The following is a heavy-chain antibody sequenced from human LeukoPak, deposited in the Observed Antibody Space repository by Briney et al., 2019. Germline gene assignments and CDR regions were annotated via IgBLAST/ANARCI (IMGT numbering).Heavy chain of an antibody. CDR2: IYWSGSA. CDR1: GGSIRSYY. Sequence: SETLSLTCTVSGGSIRSYYWSWIRQPPGKGLEWIGYIYWSGSANYNPSLKSRVTISVDTSNNQFSLKLTSVTAADTAVYYCARHRSSGYLGDYWGQGTLVTVSS. V-gene: IGHV4-59*08. D-gene: IGHD3-22*01. CDR3: ARHRSSGYLGDY. J-gene: IGHJ4*02.